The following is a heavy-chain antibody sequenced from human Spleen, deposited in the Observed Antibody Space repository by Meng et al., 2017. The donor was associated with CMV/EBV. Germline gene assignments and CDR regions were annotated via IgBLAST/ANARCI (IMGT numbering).Heavy chain of an antibody. Sequence: GESLKISYAASGFTFSDYYMSWIRQAPGKGLEWVSYISSSGSTIYYADSVKGRFTISRDNAKNSLYLQMNSLRAEDTAVYYCARGSGFLELPQNWGQGTLVTVSS. V-gene: IGHV3-11*01. CDR2: ISSSGSTI. J-gene: IGHJ4*02. D-gene: IGHD3-3*01. CDR3: ARGSGFLELPQN. CDR1: GFTFSDYY.